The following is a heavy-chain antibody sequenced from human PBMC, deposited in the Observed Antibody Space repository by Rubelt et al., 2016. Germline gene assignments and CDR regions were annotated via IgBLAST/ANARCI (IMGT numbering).Heavy chain of an antibody. V-gene: IGHV4-39*07. CDR3: ARGRFGDASHSYNWFDP. CDR1: GGSVSSSSYY. D-gene: IGHD3-10*01. Sequence: QVQLQESGPGLVKPSGTLSLTCTVSGGSVSSSSYYCGWIRQPPGKGLEWIGTIYYSGTAYYNPSLKSRVTISVATSTNQFSLKMSSVTAADTAVYYCARGRFGDASHSYNWFDPWGQGALVTVSS. J-gene: IGHJ5*02. CDR2: IYYSGTA.